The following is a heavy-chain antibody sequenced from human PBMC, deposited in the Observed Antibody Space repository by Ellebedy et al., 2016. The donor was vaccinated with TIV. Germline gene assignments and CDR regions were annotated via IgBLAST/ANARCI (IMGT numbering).Heavy chain of an antibody. CDR2: ISWNSGSI. D-gene: IGHD4/OR15-4a*01. V-gene: IGHV3-9*01. Sequence: GGSLRLXWAGSGFRFGDYAMHWVRQAPGKGLEWVSGISWNSGSIGYADSVKGRFTISRDNAQNFLYLQMNSLRVEDTALYYCAKAGDYGDGQYYYYMDVWGKGTTVTVSS. CDR3: AKAGDYGDGQYYYYMDV. CDR1: GFRFGDYA. J-gene: IGHJ6*03.